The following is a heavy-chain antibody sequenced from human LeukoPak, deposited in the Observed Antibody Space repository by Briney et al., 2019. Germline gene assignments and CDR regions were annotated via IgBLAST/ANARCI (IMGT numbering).Heavy chain of an antibody. V-gene: IGHV3-21*01. J-gene: IGHJ6*03. D-gene: IGHD6-25*01. CDR3: ARDGSGFYYYYYMDV. CDR1: GFTFTDYS. Sequence: GGSLRLSCAASGFTFTDYSMTWVRQAPGKGLEWVSSISTVSTYTFYSDSVKGRFTISRDNRKNTLYLQMSSLGAEDTAVYYCARDGSGFYYYYYMDVWGRGTAVTVSS. CDR2: ISTVSTYT.